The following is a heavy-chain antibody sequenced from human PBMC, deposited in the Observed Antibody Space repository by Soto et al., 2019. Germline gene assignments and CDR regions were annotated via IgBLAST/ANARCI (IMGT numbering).Heavy chain of an antibody. CDR1: GASITFGGYS. CDR3: ARGGGSDSFDY. J-gene: IGHJ4*02. D-gene: IGHD1-26*01. Sequence: SETLSLTCTVSGASITFGGYSWSWIRQTPGKGLEWIGYINHLETTFYNPSFESRLTLSIDRAKNQFSLKLHSMSAADRAVYVCARGGGSDSFDYRGQGILVTVSS. V-gene: IGHV4-30-2*01. CDR2: INHLETT.